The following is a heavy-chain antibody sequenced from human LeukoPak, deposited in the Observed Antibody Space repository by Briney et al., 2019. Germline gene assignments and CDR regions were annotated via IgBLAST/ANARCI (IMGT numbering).Heavy chain of an antibody. V-gene: IGHV1-8*01. D-gene: IGHD7-27*01. CDR1: ADIFTRYD. CDR3: ARGPPKWGFDY. CDR2: MSPNSGNT. Sequence: ASVKVSCKASADIFTRYDINWVRQAPGQGLEWVGWMSPNSGNTGYAQKFQDRVTMTRDTSISTACMELSSLRSEDTAVYYCARGPPKWGFDYWGQGTLVIVSS. J-gene: IGHJ4*02.